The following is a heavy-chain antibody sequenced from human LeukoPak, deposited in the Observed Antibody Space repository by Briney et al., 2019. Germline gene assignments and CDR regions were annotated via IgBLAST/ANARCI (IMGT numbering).Heavy chain of an antibody. J-gene: IGHJ5*02. CDR1: GFTFSSYS. V-gene: IGHV3-48*04. CDR3: ARDFYFGSVSYSSS. Sequence: PGGSLRLSCAASGFTFSSYSMNWVRQAPGKGLEWVSYISSSSSTLYYADSVKGRFTISRDNAKDSLYLQMNSLRAEDTAVYYCARDFYFGSVSYSSSWGQGTLVTVSS. D-gene: IGHD3-10*01. CDR2: ISSSSSTL.